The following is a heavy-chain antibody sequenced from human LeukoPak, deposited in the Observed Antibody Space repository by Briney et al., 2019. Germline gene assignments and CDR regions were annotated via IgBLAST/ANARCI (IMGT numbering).Heavy chain of an antibody. J-gene: IGHJ4*02. V-gene: IGHV3-21*01. CDR2: ISESSSYI. D-gene: IGHD5-18*01. CDR1: GFTFSSYS. CDR3: ARSPVYSYGHPYYFDY. Sequence: GGSLRLSCAASGFTFSSYSMNWLRQAPGKGREGVSYISESSSYIYYADSVKGRFTISRDNAKNSLYLQMNSLRAEDTAIYYCARSPVYSYGHPYYFDYWGQGTLVTVSS.